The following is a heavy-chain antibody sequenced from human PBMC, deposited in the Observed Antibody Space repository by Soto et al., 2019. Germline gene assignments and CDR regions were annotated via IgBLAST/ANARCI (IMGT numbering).Heavy chain of an antibody. V-gene: IGHV3-30*03. CDR1: GFSFNNYG. D-gene: IGHD3-16*01. CDR2: ISYDGSKE. J-gene: IGHJ4*02. CDR3: AGGWYFFDY. Sequence: QVRLVESGGGVVKPGRSLRPSCETSGFSFNNYGMHWVRQAPGKGLEWVAVISYDGSKEYYADSVKGRFTISRVNSKNTLYLQMNSLRADDTAVYYCAGGWYFFDYWGQGTLVIVSS.